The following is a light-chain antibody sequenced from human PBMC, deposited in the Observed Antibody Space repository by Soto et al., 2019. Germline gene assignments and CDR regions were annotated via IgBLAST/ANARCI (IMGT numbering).Light chain of an antibody. J-gene: IGKJ1*01. CDR2: APS. Sequence: DIQMTQPPSSLSASVGDRVTITCRASQGIRNDSGWYQQKPGKAPKRLIYAPSSLQSGVTSRFSGSRSGIEFTVTISSLRQKDFATYYCLHHDSYSGTLGQGTKVDIK. V-gene: IGKV1-17*01. CDR3: LHHDSYSGT. CDR1: QGIRND.